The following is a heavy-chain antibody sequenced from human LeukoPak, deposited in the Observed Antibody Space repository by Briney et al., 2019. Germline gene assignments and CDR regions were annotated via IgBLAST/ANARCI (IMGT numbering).Heavy chain of an antibody. CDR2: IYYSGST. CDR3: ASCPCYSSSCPP. V-gene: IGHV4-61*01. CDR1: GGSISSGSYY. J-gene: IGHJ5*02. Sequence: PSQTLSLTCTVSGGSISSGSYYWSWIRQPPGKGLEWIGYIYYSGSTNYNPSLKSRVTISVDTSKNQFSLKLSSVTAADTAVYYCASCPCYSSSCPPWGQGTLVTVSS. D-gene: IGHD6-13*01.